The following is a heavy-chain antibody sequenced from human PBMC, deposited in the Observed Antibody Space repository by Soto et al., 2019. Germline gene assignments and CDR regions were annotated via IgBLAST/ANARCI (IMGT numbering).Heavy chain of an antibody. CDR1: GYTFTGYY. Sequence: ASVKVSCKASGYTFTGYYMHWVRQAPGQGLEWMGWINPNSGGTNYAQKFQGWVTMTRDTSISTAYMELSRLRSDDTAVYYCARGGCSGVSCYSGASHYYYYMDVWGKGTTVTVSS. V-gene: IGHV1-2*04. J-gene: IGHJ6*03. CDR2: INPNSGGT. D-gene: IGHD2-15*01. CDR3: ARGGCSGVSCYSGASHYYYYMDV.